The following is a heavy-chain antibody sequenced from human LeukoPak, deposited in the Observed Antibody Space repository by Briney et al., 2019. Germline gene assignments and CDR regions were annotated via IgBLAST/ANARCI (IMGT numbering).Heavy chain of an antibody. Sequence: SETLSLTCTVSGGSISSSSYYWGWIRQPPGKGLEWIGSIYYSGSTYYNPSLKSRVTISVDTSKNQFSLKLSSVTAADTAVYYCARDLFTVDHYFDYWGQGTLVTVSS. CDR2: IYYSGST. CDR1: GGSISSSSYY. D-gene: IGHD2-21*01. J-gene: IGHJ4*02. CDR3: ARDLFTVDHYFDY. V-gene: IGHV4-39*07.